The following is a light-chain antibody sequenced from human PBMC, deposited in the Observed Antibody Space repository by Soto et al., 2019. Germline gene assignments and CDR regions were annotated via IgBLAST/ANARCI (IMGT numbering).Light chain of an antibody. CDR1: QSVSSY. V-gene: IGKV3-11*01. J-gene: IGKJ2*01. CDR2: GAS. CDR3: QQRDPWRT. Sequence: EIVLTQSPATLSLSPGERATLSCRASQSVSSYLAWYQHKPAQPPRLLFYGASNRATGTPARFSGSGSGTDFTLTISNLEPEDFAVYYCQQRDPWRTFVQGTKLEIK.